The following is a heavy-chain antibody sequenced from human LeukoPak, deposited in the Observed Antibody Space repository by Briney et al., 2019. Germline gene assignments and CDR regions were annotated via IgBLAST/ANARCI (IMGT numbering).Heavy chain of an antibody. J-gene: IGHJ5*02. V-gene: IGHV1-18*01. Sequence: ASVKVSCKASGYTFTSYGINWVRQAPGQGLEWMGWISAYNGNTNYAQKLQGRVTMTTDTSTSTAYMELRSLRSDDTAVYYCARGPFGVVIIDTLGDNWFDPWGQGTLVTVSS. D-gene: IGHD3-3*01. CDR1: GYTFTSYG. CDR2: ISAYNGNT. CDR3: ARGPFGVVIIDTLGDNWFDP.